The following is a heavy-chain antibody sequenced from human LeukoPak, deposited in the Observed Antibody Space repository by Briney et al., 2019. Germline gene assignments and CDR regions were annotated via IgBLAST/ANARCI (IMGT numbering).Heavy chain of an antibody. D-gene: IGHD2-15*01. CDR2: ISAYNGNT. Sequence: RGASVKVSCKASDYTFTSYGISWVRQAPGQGLEWMGWISAYNGNTNYAQILQGRVTMTTDTSTSTAYMELRSLRSDDTAVYYCARAGIVVVVAATTDAFDIWGQGTMVTVSS. J-gene: IGHJ3*02. CDR3: ARAGIVVVVAATTDAFDI. CDR1: DYTFTSYG. V-gene: IGHV1-18*04.